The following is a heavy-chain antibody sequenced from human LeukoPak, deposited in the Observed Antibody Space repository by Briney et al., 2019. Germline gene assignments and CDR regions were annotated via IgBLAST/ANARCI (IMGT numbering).Heavy chain of an antibody. D-gene: IGHD3-10*01. V-gene: IGHV4-59*01. CDR1: GGSISSYY. J-gene: IGHJ4*02. CDR2: IYYSGST. Sequence: SETLSLTCTVSGGSISSYYWSWIRQPPGKGLEWIGYIYYSGSTNYNPSLKSRVTISVDTSKNQFSLKLSSVTAADTAVYYCARDSTYYYGSGSYSNSDYWGQGTLVTVSS. CDR3: ARDSTYYYGSGSYSNSDY.